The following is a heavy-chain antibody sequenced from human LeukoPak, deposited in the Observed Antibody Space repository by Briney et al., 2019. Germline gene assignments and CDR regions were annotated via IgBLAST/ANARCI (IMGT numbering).Heavy chain of an antibody. V-gene: IGHV4-31*02. D-gene: IGHD4-11*01. CDR2: IYYSGST. J-gene: IGHJ5*02. Sequence: WVRQHPGKGLEWIGYIYYSGSTFYNPSLKSRVIISADTSKNQFSLKLSSVTAADTAVYYCARRLPPGGWFDPWGQGTLVTVSS. CDR3: ARRLPPGGWFDP.